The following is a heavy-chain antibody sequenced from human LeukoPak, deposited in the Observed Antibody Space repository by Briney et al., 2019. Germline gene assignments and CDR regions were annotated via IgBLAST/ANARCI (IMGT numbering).Heavy chain of an antibody. CDR3: AKGFYDTGRYSPFDS. V-gene: IGHV3-23*01. CDR1: GFTFSTYA. J-gene: IGHJ4*02. Sequence: PGGSLRLSCAASGFTFSTYAMNWVRQAPGKGLEWVSGVSAGGGTTYYGDSVKGRFTTSRDNSKNTVFLQMNNLRAEDAAIYYCAKGFYDTGRYSPFDSWGQGTLVTVSS. CDR2: VSAGGGTT. D-gene: IGHD3-22*01.